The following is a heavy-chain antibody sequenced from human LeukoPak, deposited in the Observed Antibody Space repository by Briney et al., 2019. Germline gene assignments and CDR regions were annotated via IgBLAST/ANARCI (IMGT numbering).Heavy chain of an antibody. J-gene: IGHJ3*01. Sequence: SVKVSCKASGYTFSVYYIQWVRRAPGQGLEWMGGIIPIFGTANYAQKFQGRVTITADESTSTAYMELSSLRSEDTAMYYCARGPQVGAFDLWGQGTVVTVSS. V-gene: IGHV1-69*13. CDR3: ARGPQVGAFDL. D-gene: IGHD1-26*01. CDR2: IIPIFGTA. CDR1: GYTFSVYY.